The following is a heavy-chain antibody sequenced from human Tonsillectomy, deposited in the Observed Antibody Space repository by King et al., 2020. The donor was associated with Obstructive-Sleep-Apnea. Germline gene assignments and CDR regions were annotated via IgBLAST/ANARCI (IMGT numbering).Heavy chain of an antibody. V-gene: IGHV1-69*09. D-gene: IGHD4-11*01. CDR1: GGTFSSYA. CDR2: IIPILGIA. CDR3: ARATVTTRGGGYYYSGMDV. J-gene: IGHJ6*02. Sequence: QLVQSGAEVKKPGSSVKVSCKASGGTFSSYAISWVRQAPGQGLEWMGGIIPILGIANYAQKFQGRVTITADKSTRTAYMELSSLRSEDTAVYYCARATVTTRGGGYYYSGMDVWGQGTTVTVSS.